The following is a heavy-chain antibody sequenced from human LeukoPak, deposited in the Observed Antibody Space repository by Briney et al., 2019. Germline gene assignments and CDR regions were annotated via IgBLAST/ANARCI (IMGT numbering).Heavy chain of an antibody. CDR3: AREDSDAFDI. Sequence: PGGSLRLSCAASGFTFSRYAMTWVRQAPGKGLEWVAVISYDGSNKYYADSVKGRFTISRDNAKNTLYLQMNSLRAEDTAVYYCAREDSDAFDIWSQGTMVTVSS. J-gene: IGHJ3*02. CDR1: GFTFSRYA. CDR2: ISYDGSNK. D-gene: IGHD2-15*01. V-gene: IGHV3-30*03.